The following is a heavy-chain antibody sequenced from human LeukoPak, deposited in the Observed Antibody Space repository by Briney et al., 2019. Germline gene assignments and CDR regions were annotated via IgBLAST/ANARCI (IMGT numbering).Heavy chain of an antibody. Sequence: SVKVSCKASRYTFTGYYMHWVRQAPGQGLEWMGGIIPIFGTANYAQKFQGRVTITADESTSTAYMELSSLRSEDTAVYYCARTHSSGYWFDPWGQGTLVTVSS. J-gene: IGHJ5*02. V-gene: IGHV1-69*13. CDR3: ARTHSSGYWFDP. CDR1: RYTFTGYY. D-gene: IGHD3-22*01. CDR2: IIPIFGTA.